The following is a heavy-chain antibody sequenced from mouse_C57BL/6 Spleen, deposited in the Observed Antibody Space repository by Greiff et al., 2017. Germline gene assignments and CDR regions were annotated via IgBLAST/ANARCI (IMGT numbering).Heavy chain of an antibody. V-gene: IGHV1-53*01. Sequence: VQLQQPGTELVKPGASVKLSCKASGYTFTSYWMHWVKQGPGQGLEWIGNINPSNGGTNYNEKFKSKATLTVDKSSSTAYMQLSSLTSEDSAVYYCARAYYIKYGYFDYWGQGTTLTVSS. D-gene: IGHD2-5*01. CDR2: INPSNGGT. J-gene: IGHJ2*01. CDR1: GYTFTSYW. CDR3: ARAYYIKYGYFDY.